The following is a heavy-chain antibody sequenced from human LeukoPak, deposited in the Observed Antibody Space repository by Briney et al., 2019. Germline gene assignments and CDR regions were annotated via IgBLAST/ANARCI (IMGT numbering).Heavy chain of an antibody. J-gene: IGHJ4*02. CDR3: AKGLLTKTHGISWDPFDS. Sequence: SVKVSCKASGGTFSSYAISWVRQAPGQGLEWMGGIIPIFGTANYAQKFQGRVTITTDESTSTAYMELSSLRSEDTAIYYCAKGLLTKTHGISWDPFDSWGQGTLVSVSS. D-gene: IGHD6-13*01. CDR2: IIPIFGTA. CDR1: GGTFSSYA. V-gene: IGHV1-69*05.